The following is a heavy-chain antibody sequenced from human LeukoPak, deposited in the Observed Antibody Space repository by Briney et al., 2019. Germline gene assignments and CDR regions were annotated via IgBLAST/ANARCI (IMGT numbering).Heavy chain of an antibody. J-gene: IGHJ6*03. Sequence: PSETLSLTCTVSVGSISSSSYYWGWIRQPPGKGLEWIGSIYYSGSTYYNPSLKSRVTISVDTSKNQFSLKLSSVTAADTAVYYCARHRDGYSYGWYYYYMDVWGKGTTVTVSS. CDR1: VGSISSSSYY. V-gene: IGHV4-39*01. CDR3: ARHRDGYSYGWYYYYMDV. D-gene: IGHD5-18*01. CDR2: IYYSGST.